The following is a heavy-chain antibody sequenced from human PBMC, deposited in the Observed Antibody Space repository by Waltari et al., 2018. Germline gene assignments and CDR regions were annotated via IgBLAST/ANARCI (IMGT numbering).Heavy chain of an antibody. D-gene: IGHD3-9*01. CDR3: ARGFNFDWLVIDY. CDR2: ISYDGINK. J-gene: IGHJ4*02. Sequence: HWLRQVSGKGLEWVASISYDGINKYYVDSVKGRFTISRDNSKNTLYLQMNSLRPEDTAVYYCARGFNFDWLVIDYWGQGTLVTVSS. V-gene: IGHV3-30*03.